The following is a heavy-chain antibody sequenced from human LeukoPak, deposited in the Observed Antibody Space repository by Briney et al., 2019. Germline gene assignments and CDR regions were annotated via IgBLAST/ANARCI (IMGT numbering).Heavy chain of an antibody. V-gene: IGHV3-30*18. CDR2: ISYDGSNK. CDR3: AKDFYGDYRRRDDAFDI. Sequence: GGSLRLSCAASGFTFSSYGMHWVRQAPGKGLEWVAVISYDGSNKYYADSVKGRFTISRDNSKSTLYLQMNSLRVEDTAVYYCAKDFYGDYRRRDDAFDIWGQGTMVTVSS. J-gene: IGHJ3*02. CDR1: GFTFSSYG. D-gene: IGHD4-17*01.